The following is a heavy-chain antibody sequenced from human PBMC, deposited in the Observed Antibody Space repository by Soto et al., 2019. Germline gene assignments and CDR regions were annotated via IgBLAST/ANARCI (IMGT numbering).Heavy chain of an antibody. D-gene: IGHD2-2*01. CDR3: ARDPSEGRVGNWFES. CDR1: GFTFSRYG. Sequence: CVSLRLSCAASGFTFSRYGMNWLRQAPGKGLEWVASISSTTSYVYYADSVKGRFSTSRDNAKNILYLEMYALRTEDTAVYYCARDPSEGRVGNWFESWGQGTLVTVSS. V-gene: IGHV3-21*06. J-gene: IGHJ5*01. CDR2: ISSTTSYV.